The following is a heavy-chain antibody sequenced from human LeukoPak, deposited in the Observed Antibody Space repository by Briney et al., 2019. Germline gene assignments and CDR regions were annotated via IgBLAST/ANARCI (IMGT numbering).Heavy chain of an antibody. CDR1: GFTVSSNY. D-gene: IGHD4-17*01. V-gene: IGHV3-53*01. Sequence: GGSLRLSCAASGFTVSSNYMSWVRQAPGKGLEWVSVIYSGGSTYYADSVKGRFTISRDNSKNTLYLQMNSLRAEDTAVYYCAKDSTVTTLLPNDAFDIWGQGTMVTVSS. CDR2: IYSGGST. CDR3: AKDSTVTTLLPNDAFDI. J-gene: IGHJ3*02.